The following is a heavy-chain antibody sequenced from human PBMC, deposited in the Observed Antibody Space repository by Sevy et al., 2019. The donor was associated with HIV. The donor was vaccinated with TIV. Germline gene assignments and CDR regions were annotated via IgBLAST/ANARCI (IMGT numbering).Heavy chain of an antibody. V-gene: IGHV3-49*04. CDR1: GFIFGDYA. CDR2: IRSKAFDGTT. J-gene: IGHJ4*02. Sequence: GGSLRLSCTASGFIFGDYAVSWVRQAPGKGLEWVGFIRSKAFDGTTDFAAFVKGRFTISRDDSKSIAYLKMNSLKTEDTAVYYCNRYQWQQEVRPHCDYWGQGTPVTVSS. CDR3: NRYQWQQEVRPHCDY. D-gene: IGHD6-13*01.